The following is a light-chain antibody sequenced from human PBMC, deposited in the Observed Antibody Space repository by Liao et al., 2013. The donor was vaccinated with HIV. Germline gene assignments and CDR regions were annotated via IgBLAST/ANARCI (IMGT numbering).Light chain of an antibody. Sequence: SYVLTQPPSVSVTPGKTARITCGGNNIGSKSVHWYQQKPGQAPVLVIYYDSDRPSGIPERFSGSNSGNTATLTISGTQAMDEADFYCQAWDSSVVFGGGTELTVL. CDR1: NIGSKS. J-gene: IGLJ2*01. V-gene: IGLV3-21*01. CDR3: QAWDSSVV. CDR2: YDS.